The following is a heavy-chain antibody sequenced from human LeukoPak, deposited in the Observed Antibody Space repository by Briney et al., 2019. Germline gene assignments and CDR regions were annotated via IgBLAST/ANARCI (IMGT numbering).Heavy chain of an antibody. V-gene: IGHV4-59*08. CDR3: ATLSLRGSDY. Sequence: SSETLSLTCTVSGGSISSYYWSWIRQPPGKGLEWIGYIYYSGGTNYNPSLKSRVTISVDTSKNQFSLKLSSVTAADTAVYYCATLSLRGSDYWGQGTLVTVSS. CDR2: IYYSGGT. CDR1: GGSISSYY. D-gene: IGHD3-10*01. J-gene: IGHJ4*02.